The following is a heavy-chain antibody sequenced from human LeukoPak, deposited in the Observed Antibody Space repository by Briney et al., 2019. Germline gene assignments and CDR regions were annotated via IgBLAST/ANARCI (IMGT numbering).Heavy chain of an antibody. Sequence: GASVPVSCTASGFTFTSSAMQWVRQARGQRLEWIGWIVVGSGNTNYAQKFQERVTITRDMSTSTAYMGLSSLRSEDTAVYYCATPSTRQYYYGMDVWGQGTTVTVSS. V-gene: IGHV1-58*02. J-gene: IGHJ6*02. CDR1: GFTFTSSA. CDR2: IVVGSGNT. D-gene: IGHD1-1*01. CDR3: ATPSTRQYYYGMDV.